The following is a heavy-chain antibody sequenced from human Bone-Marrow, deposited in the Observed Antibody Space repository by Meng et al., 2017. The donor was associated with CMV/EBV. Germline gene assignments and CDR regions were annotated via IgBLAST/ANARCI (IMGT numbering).Heavy chain of an antibody. Sequence: GGSLRLSCAASGFTFSSYAMHWVRQAPGKGLEWVAVISYDGSNKYYADSVKGRFTISRDNSKNTLYPQMNSLRAEDTAVYYCARVGRETNYYYGMDVWGQGTTVTVSS. D-gene: IGHD3-16*01. CDR2: ISYDGSNK. V-gene: IGHV3-30-3*01. CDR3: ARVGRETNYYYGMDV. CDR1: GFTFSSYA. J-gene: IGHJ6*02.